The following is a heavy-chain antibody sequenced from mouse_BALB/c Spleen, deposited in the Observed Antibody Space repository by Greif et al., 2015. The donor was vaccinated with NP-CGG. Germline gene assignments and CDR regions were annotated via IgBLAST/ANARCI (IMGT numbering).Heavy chain of an antibody. CDR3: ARRGGNYGMDYAMDY. CDR2: ILPGSGST. D-gene: IGHD2-1*01. CDR1: GYTFSSYW. Sequence: QVQLQQSGAELMKPGASVKISCKATGYTFSSYWIEWVKQRPGHGLEWIGEILPGSGSTNYNEKFKGKATFTADTSSNTAYMQLSSLTSEDSAVYYCARRGGNYGMDYAMDYWGQGTSVTVSS. V-gene: IGHV1-9*01. J-gene: IGHJ4*01.